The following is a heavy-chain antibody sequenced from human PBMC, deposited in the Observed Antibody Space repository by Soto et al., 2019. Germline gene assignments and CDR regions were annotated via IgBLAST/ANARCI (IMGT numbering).Heavy chain of an antibody. J-gene: IGHJ3*02. CDR1: GVSITSGDYY. V-gene: IGHV4-30-4*01. CDR3: ARGLTGSDDAFDI. D-gene: IGHD3-9*01. Sequence: SETLSLTCTVSGVSITSGDYYWNWIRQPPGKGLEWIGNIYYSGNTHYNPSLKSRVIISLDTSKNQFSLKLSSVTAADTAVYYCARGLTGSDDAFDIWGQGTMVTVSS. CDR2: IYYSGNT.